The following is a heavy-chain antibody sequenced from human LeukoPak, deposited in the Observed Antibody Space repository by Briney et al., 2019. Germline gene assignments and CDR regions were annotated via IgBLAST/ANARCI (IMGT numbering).Heavy chain of an antibody. CDR2: INPSGGST. J-gene: IGHJ6*03. V-gene: IGHV1-46*01. Sequence: ASVKVSCKASGYTFTSYYMHWVRQAPGQGLEWMGIINPSGGSTSYAQKFQGRVTMTRDMSTSTVYMELSSLRSEDTAVYYCARDLRYSSGWSASGMDVWGKGTTVTISS. D-gene: IGHD6-19*01. CDR1: GYTFTSYY. CDR3: ARDLRYSSGWSASGMDV.